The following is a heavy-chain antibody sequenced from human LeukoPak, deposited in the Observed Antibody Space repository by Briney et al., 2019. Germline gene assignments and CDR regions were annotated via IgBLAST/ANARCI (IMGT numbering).Heavy chain of an antibody. V-gene: IGHV4-59*01. D-gene: IGHD6-13*01. J-gene: IGHJ6*02. CDR2: VYYRGST. Sequence: SETLSLTCTVSGGSISSYFWNWIRQSPGKGLGWVGYVYYRGSTNYNPSLKSRVTISVDTSKNQFSLELSSVTAADTAVYYCARDMTRAVPIPGTYYYAYAMDVWGQGTTVTVSS. CDR3: ARDMTRAVPIPGTYYYAYAMDV. CDR1: GGSISSYF.